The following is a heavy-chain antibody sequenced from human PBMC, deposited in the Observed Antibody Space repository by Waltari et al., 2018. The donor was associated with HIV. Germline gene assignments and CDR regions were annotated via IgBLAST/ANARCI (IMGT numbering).Heavy chain of an antibody. J-gene: IGHJ3*02. V-gene: IGHV4-31*03. Sequence: QVQLQESGPGLVKPSPTLSLTCTVSGCSIRRGGYYWSWIRQHTATGLAWIGYIYYSGSTYYNPSLKSRVTISVDTSKNQFSLKLSSVTAADTAVYYCARADECSGGSCYSHGAFDIWGQGTMVTVSS. CDR1: GCSIRRGGYY. CDR3: ARADECSGGSCYSHGAFDI. D-gene: IGHD2-15*01. CDR2: IYYSGST.